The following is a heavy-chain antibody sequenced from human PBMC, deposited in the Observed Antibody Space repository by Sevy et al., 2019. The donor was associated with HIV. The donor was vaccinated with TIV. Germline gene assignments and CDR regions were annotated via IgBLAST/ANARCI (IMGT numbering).Heavy chain of an antibody. V-gene: IGHV3-72*01. CDR3: ATHAGIAAAGRVFDY. D-gene: IGHD6-13*01. Sequence: RLSCAASGLTFSDHYMEWVRQAPGKGLEWVGRIRNKADSYTTEYAASVKGRFTISRDDSKNSLYLLMNSLKTEDTAVYYCATHAGIAAAGRVFDYWGQGTLVTVSS. CDR1: GLTFSDHY. CDR2: IRNKADSYTT. J-gene: IGHJ4*02.